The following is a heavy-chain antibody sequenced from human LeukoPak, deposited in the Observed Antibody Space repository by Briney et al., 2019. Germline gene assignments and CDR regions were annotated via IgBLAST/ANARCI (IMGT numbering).Heavy chain of an antibody. CDR1: GDTVSSNSAT. Sequence: SQTLSLTCAISGDTVSSNSATWTWIRQPPSRGLEWLGRTYYRSKWYNDYAVSVKSRIAINPDTSKNQFSLQLNSVTAEDTAVYYCARGSSSNSWYFDYWGQGTLVTVSS. V-gene: IGHV6-1*01. J-gene: IGHJ4*02. CDR3: ARGSSSNSWYFDY. D-gene: IGHD6-13*01. CDR2: TYYRSKWYN.